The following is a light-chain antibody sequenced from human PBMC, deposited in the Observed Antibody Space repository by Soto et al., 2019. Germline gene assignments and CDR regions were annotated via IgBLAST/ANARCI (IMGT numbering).Light chain of an antibody. Sequence: IQMSQSPSTLSAYIGDRVTITCRASQSISTWLAWYQQKPGKAPKLLIYDASSLQSGVPSRFSGSGSGTEFTLTISSLQPDDFATYYCQQYNSYSLTFGQGTKVDIK. J-gene: IGKJ1*01. V-gene: IGKV1-5*01. CDR1: QSISTW. CDR3: QQYNSYSLT. CDR2: DAS.